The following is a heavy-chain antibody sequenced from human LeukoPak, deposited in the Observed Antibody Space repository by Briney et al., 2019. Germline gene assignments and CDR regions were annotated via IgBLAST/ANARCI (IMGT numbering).Heavy chain of an antibody. D-gene: IGHD4-11*01. CDR1: GYSISTGSY. Sequence: SETLSLTCTVSGYSISTGSYWGWIRQPPGKGLEWIGNIQSRGDSYYNPSLKSRVTISLDTSKHQFSLRLNSVTAADTAVYYCANAYSRYDPFDVWGQGTMVTVSS. J-gene: IGHJ3*01. CDR3: ANAYSRYDPFDV. V-gene: IGHV4-38-2*02. CDR2: IQSRGDS.